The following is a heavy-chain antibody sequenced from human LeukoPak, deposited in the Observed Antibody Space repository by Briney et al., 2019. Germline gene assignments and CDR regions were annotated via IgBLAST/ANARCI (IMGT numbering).Heavy chain of an antibody. J-gene: IGHJ4*02. V-gene: IGHV3-74*01. Sequence: GGSLRLSCTASGFSFSGHWMHWARQLPGKGLVWVSCISPTGSTTSYADSVKGRFTVSRDNAKNTLYLQVNNLRAGDTAVYYCARGPNSNWSGLDFWGQGTLLTVSS. CDR3: ARGPNSNWSGLDF. CDR1: GFSFSGHW. CDR2: ISPTGSTT. D-gene: IGHD6-6*01.